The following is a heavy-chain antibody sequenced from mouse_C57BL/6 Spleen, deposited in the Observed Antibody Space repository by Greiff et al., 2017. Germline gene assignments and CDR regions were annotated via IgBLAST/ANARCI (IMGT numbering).Heavy chain of an antibody. CDR3: TRDGMMVKSWYFDV. J-gene: IGHJ1*03. CDR2: ISSGGDYI. CDR1: GFTFSSYA. V-gene: IGHV5-9-1*02. Sequence: EVQLVESGEGLVKPGGSLKLSCAASGFTFSSYAMSWVRQTPEKRLEWVAYISSGGDYIYYADTVKGRFTISRDNARNTLYLQMSSLKSEDTAMYYCTRDGMMVKSWYFDVWGTGTTVTVSS. D-gene: IGHD2-3*01.